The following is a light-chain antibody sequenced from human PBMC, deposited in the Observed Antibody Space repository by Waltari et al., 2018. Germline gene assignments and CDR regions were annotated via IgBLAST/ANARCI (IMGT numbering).Light chain of an antibody. CDR1: SSDVGSYNL. Sequence: QSALTQPASVSGSPGQSITISCTGTSSDVGSYNLVSWYQQTPGKAPNLMIYEGSKRPSGVSNRFSGSKSGNTASLTISGLQAEDEADYYCCSYTAGSTWVFGGGTKLTVL. CDR2: EGS. CDR3: CSYTAGSTWV. V-gene: IGLV2-23*01. J-gene: IGLJ3*02.